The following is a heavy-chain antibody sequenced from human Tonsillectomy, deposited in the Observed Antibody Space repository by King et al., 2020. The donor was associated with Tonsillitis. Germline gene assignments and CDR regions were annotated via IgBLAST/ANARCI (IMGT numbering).Heavy chain of an antibody. J-gene: IGHJ4*02. V-gene: IGHV1-18*01. CDR1: GYTFTSFG. CDR3: ARVPGYSCGWYLDY. D-gene: IGHD6-19*01. Sequence: QLVQSGAEVKKPGASVKVSCKASGYTFTSFGISWVRLAPGQGLEWMGWISAYDGNTNYAQKPQGRVTMTTDSSTSTAYMELRSLRSDDTAVYYCARVPGYSCGWYLDYWGQGTLVTVSS. CDR2: ISAYDGNT.